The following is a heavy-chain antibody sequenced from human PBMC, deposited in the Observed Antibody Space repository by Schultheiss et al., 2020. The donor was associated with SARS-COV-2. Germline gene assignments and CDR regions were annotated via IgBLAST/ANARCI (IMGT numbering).Heavy chain of an antibody. CDR3: ARGRYSRGMDV. CDR1: GGSFSGYY. J-gene: IGHJ6*02. V-gene: IGHV4-34*01. Sequence: SETLSLTCAVYGGSFSGYYWSWIRQPPGKGLEWIGEINHSGSTNYNPSLKSRVTISVDTSKNQFSLKLSSVTAADTAVYYCARGRYSRGMDVWGQGTTVTV. CDR2: INHSGST. D-gene: IGHD1-1*01.